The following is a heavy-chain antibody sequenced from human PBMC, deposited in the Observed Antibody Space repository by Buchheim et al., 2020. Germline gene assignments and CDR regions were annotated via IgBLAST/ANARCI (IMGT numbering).Heavy chain of an antibody. CDR1: GLTFSSYE. V-gene: IGHV3-48*03. CDR2: ISSSGSTI. CDR3: ARDTIFGVVTTTIEYYYYGMDV. D-gene: IGHD3-3*01. J-gene: IGHJ6*02. Sequence: EVQLVESGGGLVQPGGALRLSCAASGLTFSSYEMNWVRQAPGKGLEWVSYISSSGSTIYYADSVKGRFTISRDNAKNSLYLQMNSLRAEDTAVYYCARDTIFGVVTTTIEYYYYGMDVWGQGTT.